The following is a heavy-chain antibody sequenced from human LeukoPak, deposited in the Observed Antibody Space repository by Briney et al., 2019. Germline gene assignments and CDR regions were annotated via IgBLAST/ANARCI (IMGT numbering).Heavy chain of an antibody. J-gene: IGHJ4*02. D-gene: IGHD3-16*01. CDR1: GFTFSSYG. CDR2: ISYDGSNK. CDR3: ARDPSSYADYVWFDY. Sequence: GGSLRLSCAASGFTFSSYGMHWVRQAPGKGLEWVAVISYDGSNKYYADSVKGRFTISRDNSKNTLYLQMNSLRAEDTAVYYCARDPSSYADYVWFDYWGQGTLVTVSS. V-gene: IGHV3-30*03.